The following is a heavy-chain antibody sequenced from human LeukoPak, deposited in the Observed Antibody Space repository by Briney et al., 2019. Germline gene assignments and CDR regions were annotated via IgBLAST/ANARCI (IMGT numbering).Heavy chain of an antibody. CDR2: INHSGST. J-gene: IGHJ5*02. CDR3: ARARYCSGGSCFPRYWFDP. V-gene: IGHV4-34*01. Sequence: PSKTLSLTCAVYGGSFSGYYWSWIRQPPGKGLEWIGEINHSGSTNYNPSLKSRVTISVDTSKNQFSLKLSSVTAADTAVYYCARARYCSGGSCFPRYWFDPWGQGTLVTVSS. CDR1: GGSFSGYY. D-gene: IGHD2-15*01.